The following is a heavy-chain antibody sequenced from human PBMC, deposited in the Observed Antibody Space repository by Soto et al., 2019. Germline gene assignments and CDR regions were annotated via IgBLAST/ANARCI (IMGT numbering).Heavy chain of an antibody. CDR3: AKEGGLDPEYYFDY. CDR2: ISYDGSNK. J-gene: IGHJ4*02. CDR1: GFTFSSYG. D-gene: IGHD3-16*01. V-gene: IGHV3-30*18. Sequence: QVQLVESGGGVVQPGRSLRLSCAASGFTFSSYGMHWVRQAPGKGLEWVAVISYDGSNKYYADSVKGRFTISRDNSKNTLYLQMNSLRAEDTAGYYCAKEGGLDPEYYFDYWGQGTLVTGSS.